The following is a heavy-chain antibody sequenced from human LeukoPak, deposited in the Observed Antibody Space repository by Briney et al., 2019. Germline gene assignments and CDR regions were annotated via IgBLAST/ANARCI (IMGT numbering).Heavy chain of an antibody. CDR2: IYSDGSRP. V-gene: IGHV3-74*01. CDR1: GITFSTYW. CDR3: AKRDRPCSGDCSAPYYFDY. J-gene: IGHJ4*02. D-gene: IGHD2-21*02. Sequence: GGSLRLSCAASGITFSTYWMHWVRQAPRKELVWVSRIYSDGSRPSYADSVRGRFTISRDNSKNTLHLQMSSLRAEDTAVYYCAKRDRPCSGDCSAPYYFDYWGQGTLVTVSS.